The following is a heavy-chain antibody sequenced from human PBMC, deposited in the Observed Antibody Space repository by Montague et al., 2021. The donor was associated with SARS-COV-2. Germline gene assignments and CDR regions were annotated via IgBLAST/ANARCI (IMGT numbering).Heavy chain of an antibody. D-gene: IGHD3-3*01. CDR3: GGTWVYFSPVDV. CDR2: IHQSESGXT. CDR1: GGSISSREW. V-gene: IGHV4-4*02. J-gene: IGHJ6*02. Sequence: SETLSLTRALSGGSISSREWWSWVRHPPGKGLEWIGEIHQSESGXTNXNLSLKSRVTISIDQSKNYFSLNLTSMTAADTAVYYCGGTWVYFSPVDVWGQGTTVIVSS.